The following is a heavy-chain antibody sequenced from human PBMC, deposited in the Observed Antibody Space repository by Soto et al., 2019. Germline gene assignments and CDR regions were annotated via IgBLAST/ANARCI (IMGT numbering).Heavy chain of an antibody. J-gene: IGHJ4*02. CDR3: AKDRGYYDILTGYPRFFDY. CDR1: GFTFSDYY. D-gene: IGHD3-9*01. CDR2: ISGSGGST. V-gene: IGHV3-23*01. Sequence: GGSLRLSCAASGFTFSDYYMSWIRQAPGKGLEWVSAISGSGGSTYYADSVKGRFTISRDNSKNTLYLQMNSLRAEDTAVYYCAKDRGYYDILTGYPRFFDYWGQGTLVTVSS.